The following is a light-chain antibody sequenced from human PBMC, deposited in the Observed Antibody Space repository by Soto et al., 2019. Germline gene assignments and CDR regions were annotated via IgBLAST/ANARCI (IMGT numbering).Light chain of an antibody. CDR3: AAWDAGVSGTA. V-gene: IGLV1-47*01. J-gene: IGLJ2*01. Sequence: QSVLTQPPSAAGTPGQRVTISCSGSSSNIGSKYVYWYQQLPGTAPKLLMYRNNQRPSGGPDRFSGSKSGTSASLAISGLRSEDEADYYCAAWDAGVSGTAFGGGTKVTVL. CDR1: SSNIGSKY. CDR2: RNN.